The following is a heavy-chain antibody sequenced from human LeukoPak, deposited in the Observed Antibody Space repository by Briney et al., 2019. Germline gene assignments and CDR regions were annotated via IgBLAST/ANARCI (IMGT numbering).Heavy chain of an antibody. CDR1: GFTFSSYA. D-gene: IGHD1-1*01. V-gene: IGHV3-23*01. CDR3: AKVGYNWNDVTGIYYYYGMDV. CDR2: IIGVVGRT. Sequence: GGSLRLSCAASGFTFSSYAMSWVRQAPGGGLGWVSPIIGVVGRTYYADSVNGRFTITRDNSKNTLYLKMNSLRAEDTAVYYCAKVGYNWNDVTGIYYYYGMDVWGQGTTVTVSS. J-gene: IGHJ6*02.